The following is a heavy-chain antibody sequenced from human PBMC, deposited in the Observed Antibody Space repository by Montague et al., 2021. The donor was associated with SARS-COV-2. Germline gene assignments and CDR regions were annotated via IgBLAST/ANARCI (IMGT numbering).Heavy chain of an antibody. D-gene: IGHD3-3*01. V-gene: IGHV3-74*01. Sequence: SLRLSCAASGFTFSSYWMHWVRQAPGKGLVWVSRINSDGSSTSYADSVKGRFTISRGNAKNTLYLQMNSLRAEDTAVYYCARGEWLLSLFYYYYMDVWGKGTTVTVSS. CDR2: INSDGSST. CDR3: ARGEWLLSLFYYYYMDV. J-gene: IGHJ6*03. CDR1: GFTFSSYW.